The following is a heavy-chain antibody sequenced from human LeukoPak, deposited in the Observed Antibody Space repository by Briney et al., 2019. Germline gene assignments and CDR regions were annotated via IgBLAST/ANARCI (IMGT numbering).Heavy chain of an antibody. CDR2: ISSSGSTI. Sequence: GGSLRLSCAASGFTFSDYYMSWIRQAPGKGLEWVSYISSSGSTIYYADSVKGRFTISRDNAKNSLYLQMNSLRAEDTAVYYCARGQSNYYDSSGPVDYWGQGTLVTVSP. D-gene: IGHD3-22*01. CDR1: GFTFSDYY. J-gene: IGHJ4*02. V-gene: IGHV3-11*04. CDR3: ARGQSNYYDSSGPVDY.